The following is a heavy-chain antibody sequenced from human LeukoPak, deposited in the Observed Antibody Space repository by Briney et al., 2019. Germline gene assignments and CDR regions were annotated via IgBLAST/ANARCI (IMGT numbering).Heavy chain of an antibody. J-gene: IGHJ3*02. CDR1: GGSISSYY. Sequence: SETLSLTCSVSGGSISSYYWSWIRQPPGKGLEWIGYIYYSGSTNYNPSLKSRVTISVDTSKNQFSLKLSSVTAADTAVYYCAREGGFGIDAFDIWGQGTMVTVSS. D-gene: IGHD3-10*01. V-gene: IGHV4-59*01. CDR3: AREGGFGIDAFDI. CDR2: IYYSGST.